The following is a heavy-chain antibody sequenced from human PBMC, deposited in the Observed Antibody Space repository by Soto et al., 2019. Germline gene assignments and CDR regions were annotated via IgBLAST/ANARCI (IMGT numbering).Heavy chain of an antibody. J-gene: IGHJ3*01. D-gene: IGHD1-20*01. Sequence: PSETLSHTCTVSGGSVISGSYYWSWIRQPPGKGLEWIGYIYYSGSTNYNPSLKSRVTISVDTSKNQFSLKLSSVTADDTATYYCAKDHFKGNGIYDGFDVWGQGTTVTVSS. CDR1: GGSVISGSYY. V-gene: IGHV4-61*01. CDR2: IYYSGST. CDR3: AKDHFKGNGIYDGFDV.